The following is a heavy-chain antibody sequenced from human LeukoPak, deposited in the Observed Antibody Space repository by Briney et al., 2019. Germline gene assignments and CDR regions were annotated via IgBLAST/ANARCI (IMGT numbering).Heavy chain of an antibody. CDR1: GASISTWY. Sequence: SETLSLTCSVSGASISTWYWGWIRQPAGKGLEWIGRIYTSGSTNYNPSLKGRVTMSMDTSKNQFSLNLSSVTAADTAMYYCARVRGSYFDYWGQGILVTVSS. CDR2: IYTSGST. V-gene: IGHV4-4*07. D-gene: IGHD3-10*01. J-gene: IGHJ4*02. CDR3: ARVRGSYFDY.